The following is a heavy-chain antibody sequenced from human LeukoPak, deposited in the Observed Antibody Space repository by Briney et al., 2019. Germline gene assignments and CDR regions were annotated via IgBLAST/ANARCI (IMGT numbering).Heavy chain of an antibody. CDR1: GGSISSSSYY. J-gene: IGHJ4*02. CDR3: ARDGGRVGATLDY. D-gene: IGHD1-26*01. Sequence: TSETLSLTCTVSGGSISSSSYYWSWIRQPPGKGLEWIGYIYYSGSTNYNPSLKSRVTISVDTSKNQFSLKLSSVTAADTAVYYCARDGGRVGATLDYWGQGTLVTVSS. V-gene: IGHV4-61*01. CDR2: IYYSGST.